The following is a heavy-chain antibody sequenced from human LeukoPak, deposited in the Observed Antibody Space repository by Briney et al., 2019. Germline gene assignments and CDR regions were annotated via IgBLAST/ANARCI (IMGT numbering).Heavy chain of an antibody. CDR2: INPNSGGT. V-gene: IGHV1-2*02. Sequence: GASVKVSCKTFGYTFANYGISWVRQAPGQGLEWMGWINPNSGGTNYAQKFQGRVTMTRDTSISTAYMELSRLRSDDTAVYFCARDQKKTYDSSGSPQAFDIWGQGTMVTVSS. J-gene: IGHJ3*02. CDR1: GYTFANYG. D-gene: IGHD3-22*01. CDR3: ARDQKKTYDSSGSPQAFDI.